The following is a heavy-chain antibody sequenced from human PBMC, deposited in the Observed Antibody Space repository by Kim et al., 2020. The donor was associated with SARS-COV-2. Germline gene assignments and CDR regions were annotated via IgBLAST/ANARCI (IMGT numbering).Heavy chain of an antibody. CDR2: ISYDGSNK. V-gene: IGHV3-30*04. CDR1: GFTFSSYA. CDR3: ARGDYYYDSTPFDY. J-gene: IGHJ4*02. D-gene: IGHD3-22*01. Sequence: GGSLRLFCAASGFTFSSYAMHWVRQAPGKGLEWVAVISYDGSNKYYADSVKGRFTISRDNSKNTLYLQMNSLRAEDTAVYYCARGDYYYDSTPFDYWGQGTLVTVSS.